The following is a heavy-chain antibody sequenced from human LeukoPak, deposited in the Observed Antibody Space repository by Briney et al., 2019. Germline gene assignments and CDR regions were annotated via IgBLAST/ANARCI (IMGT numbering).Heavy chain of an antibody. CDR2: IYSGGNI. D-gene: IGHD3-22*01. CDR1: GFTVSSNY. CDR3: ARRHYYDSSASGGFDI. J-gene: IGHJ3*02. V-gene: IGHV3-66*01. Sequence: GGSLRLSCAASGFTVSSNYMTWVRQAPGKGLEWVSVIYSGGNIYYADSVKGRFTISRDHSKNTLHLQMNSLRAEDTAVYYCARRHYYDSSASGGFDIWGQGTMVTVAS.